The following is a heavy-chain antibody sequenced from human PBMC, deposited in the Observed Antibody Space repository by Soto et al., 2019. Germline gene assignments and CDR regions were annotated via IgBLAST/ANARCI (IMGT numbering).Heavy chain of an antibody. J-gene: IGHJ6*02. CDR3: ARSQFLEWLHCYNYGMDV. Sequence: GGSLRLSCAASGFSFRSYWMNWVRQAPGKGLVWVSRIYGDGSSPNYADSVKGRFTIARDNAKNTLYLRMNSLRAEDTAVYYCARSQFLEWLHCYNYGMDVWGQGTTVTVS. D-gene: IGHD3-3*01. CDR2: IYGDGSSP. V-gene: IGHV3-74*01. CDR1: GFSFRSYW.